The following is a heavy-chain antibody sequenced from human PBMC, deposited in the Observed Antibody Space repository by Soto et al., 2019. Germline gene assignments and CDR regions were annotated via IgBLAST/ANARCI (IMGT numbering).Heavy chain of an antibody. V-gene: IGHV1-69*06. D-gene: IGHD3-10*01. CDR3: AQEVASGGLFDF. CDR1: RGTISSHT. CDR2: IIAMFDTP. Sequence: GASVQVSCKASRGTISSHTMIWVRQAPGQGLEWMGEIIAMFDTPKYAQKFQGRVTITADKSTSTAYMELSGLRSEYTAVYYCAQEVASGGLFDFWGQGTMVTVSS. J-gene: IGHJ3*01.